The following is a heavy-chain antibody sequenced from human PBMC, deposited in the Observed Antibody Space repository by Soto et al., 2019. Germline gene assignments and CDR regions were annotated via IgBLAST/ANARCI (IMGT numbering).Heavy chain of an antibody. CDR1: GFTFSDYY. J-gene: IGHJ4*02. V-gene: IGHV3-11*05. Sequence: QVQLVESGGGLVKPGESLRLSCEASGFTFSDYYMSWIRQAPGKGLEWISYISGSSSDTNYADSVKGRFTISRDNAKNSLYLQMNSLRDEDTAVYYCTRGYRVTDCWCQGALVTVSS. D-gene: IGHD1-26*01. CDR3: TRGYRVTDC. CDR2: ISGSSSDT.